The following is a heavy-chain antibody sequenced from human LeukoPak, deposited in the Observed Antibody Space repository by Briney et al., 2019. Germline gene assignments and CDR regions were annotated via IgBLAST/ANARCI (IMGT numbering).Heavy chain of an antibody. CDR3: VTGRYSYGWYDH. J-gene: IGHJ5*02. V-gene: IGHV4-59*13. CDR1: GGSISSFY. CDR2: MYYGGSP. Sequence: PSETLSLTCTVSGGSISSFYWSWMRQRPGKGLEWIGYMYYGGSPNYNPSLKSRVITSLDTSKNQFSLKLNSVTTADTAVYYCVTGRYSYGWYDHWGQGILVTVSS. D-gene: IGHD1-26*01.